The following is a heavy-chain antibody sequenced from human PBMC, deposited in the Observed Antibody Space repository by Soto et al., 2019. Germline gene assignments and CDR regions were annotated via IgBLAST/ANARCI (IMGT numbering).Heavy chain of an antibody. CDR3: VCTRGSYLGVHAFYI. Sequence: QVQLQESGPGLVKPSQTLSLTCTVSGGSISSGGYYWSWIRQHPGKGLEWIGYIYYSGSTYYNPSLQHRVTQSVDTAQKQFSLKLGSVTGEVPAVYLCVCTRGSYLGVHAFYIWGQGTIVTVSS. J-gene: IGHJ3*02. CDR1: GGSISSGGYY. V-gene: IGHV4-31*03. D-gene: IGHD1-26*01. CDR2: IYYSGST.